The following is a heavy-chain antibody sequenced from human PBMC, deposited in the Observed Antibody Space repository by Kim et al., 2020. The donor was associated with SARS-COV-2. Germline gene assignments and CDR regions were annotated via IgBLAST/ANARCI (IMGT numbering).Heavy chain of an antibody. Sequence: GGSLRLSCAASGFTFSSYAMSWVRQAPGKGLEWVSAISGSGGSTYYADSVKGRFTISRDNSKNTLYLQMNSLRAEDTAVYYCAKAPYSSTHWGWFDPWGQGTLVTVSS. V-gene: IGHV3-23*01. CDR3: AKAPYSSTHWGWFDP. D-gene: IGHD6-13*01. CDR1: GFTFSSYA. J-gene: IGHJ5*02. CDR2: ISGSGGST.